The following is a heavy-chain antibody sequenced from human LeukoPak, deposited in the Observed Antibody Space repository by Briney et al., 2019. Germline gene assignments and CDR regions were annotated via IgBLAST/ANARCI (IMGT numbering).Heavy chain of an antibody. CDR3: ARGPYSSGWYGDY. V-gene: IGHV3-30-3*01. J-gene: IGHJ4*02. D-gene: IGHD6-19*01. Sequence: GGSLRLSCAASGFTFSDYYMSWIRQAPGKGLEWVAVISYDGSNKYYADSVKGRFTISRDNSKNTLYLQMNSLRGEDTAVYYCARGPYSSGWYGDYWGQGTLVTVSS. CDR1: GFTFSDYY. CDR2: ISYDGSNK.